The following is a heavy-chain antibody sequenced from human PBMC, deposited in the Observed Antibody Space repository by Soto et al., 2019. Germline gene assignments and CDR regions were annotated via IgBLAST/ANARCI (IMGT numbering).Heavy chain of an antibody. CDR1: GGSISTGGYY. Sequence: QVQLQESGPGLLKPSQTLSLTCTVSGGSISTGGYYWNWIRQHPGKGVEWIGYFYYSGSTYYNPSLKSRVTISVNTSKNQFSLKLSSVTAADTAVYFCARSVFPWGQGTLVTVSS. CDR3: ARSVFP. CDR2: FYYSGST. J-gene: IGHJ5*02. V-gene: IGHV4-31*03.